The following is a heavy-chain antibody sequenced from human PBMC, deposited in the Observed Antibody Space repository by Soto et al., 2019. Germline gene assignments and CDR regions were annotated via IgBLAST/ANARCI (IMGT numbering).Heavy chain of an antibody. CDR3: ARGPNVLRYFYCLLPCEH. CDR2: IKQDGSEK. J-gene: IGHJ4*01. Sequence: PGGSLRLSCAASGFTFSRYWMSWVRQAPGKGLEWVANIKQDGSEKYYVDSVKGRFTISRDNAKNSLYLQMNSLRAEDTAVYYCARGPNVLRYFYCLLPCEHWCHATLATVPS. V-gene: IGHV3-7*01. CDR1: GFTFSRYW. D-gene: IGHD3-9*01.